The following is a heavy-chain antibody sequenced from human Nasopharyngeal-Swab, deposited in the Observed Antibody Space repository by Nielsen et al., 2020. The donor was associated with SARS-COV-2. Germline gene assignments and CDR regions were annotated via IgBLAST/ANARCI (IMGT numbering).Heavy chain of an antibody. CDR2: ISYDGSNK. V-gene: IGHV3-30*03. D-gene: IGHD1-26*01. CDR3: ARVRGSYYFDY. Sequence: GESLKISCAASGFTFSSYGMHWVRQAPGKGLEWVAVISYDGSNKYYADSVKGRFTISRDNSKNTLYLQMNSLRAEDTAVYYCARVRGSYYFDYWGQGTLVTVSS. CDR1: GFTFSSYG. J-gene: IGHJ4*02.